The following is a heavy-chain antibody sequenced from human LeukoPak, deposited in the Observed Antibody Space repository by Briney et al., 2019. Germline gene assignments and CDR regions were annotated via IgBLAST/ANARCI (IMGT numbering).Heavy chain of an antibody. J-gene: IGHJ5*02. CDR3: ARQFERLAVDYDSNWFDP. D-gene: IGHD4-17*01. CDR1: GGSISSGSYY. Sequence: SETPSLTCTVSGGSISSGSYYWSWIRQPPGKGPEWIGYIYYSGSTNYNPSLKSRVTISVDTSKNQFSLKLSSVTAADTAVYYCARQFERLAVDYDSNWFDPWGQGTLVTVSS. V-gene: IGHV4-61*01. CDR2: IYYSGST.